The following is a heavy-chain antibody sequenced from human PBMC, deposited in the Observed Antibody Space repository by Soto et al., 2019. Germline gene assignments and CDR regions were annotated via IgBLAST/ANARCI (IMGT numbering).Heavy chain of an antibody. CDR1: GFTVSSNY. V-gene: IGHV3-53*01. CDR3: VQTTGWPGFDF. D-gene: IGHD6-19*01. CDR2: IYGGGTT. J-gene: IGHJ4*02. Sequence: EVQLVESGGGLIQPGGSLRLSWAASGFTVSSNYITWVRQAQGKGLDGVSVIYGGGTTYYADSVKGRFTISRDNSKNTLYLQVNSLRAEDTAVYYCVQTTGWPGFDFWGQGTLVTVSS.